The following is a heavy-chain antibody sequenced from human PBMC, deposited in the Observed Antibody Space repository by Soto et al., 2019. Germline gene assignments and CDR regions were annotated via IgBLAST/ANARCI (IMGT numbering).Heavy chain of an antibody. Sequence: SETLSLTCCDSGDSIRNSAYYSGWIRQPPGEGLEWIGSIYHNQQTQYNPSLKSRVTISLDMSKNQFSLRLTSVTAADSALYYCAKYTGGTMMDYWGQGTLVTVS. CDR2: IYHNQQT. J-gene: IGHJ4*02. D-gene: IGHD3-22*01. CDR1: GDSIRNSAYY. CDR3: AKYTGGTMMDY. V-gene: IGHV4-39*01.